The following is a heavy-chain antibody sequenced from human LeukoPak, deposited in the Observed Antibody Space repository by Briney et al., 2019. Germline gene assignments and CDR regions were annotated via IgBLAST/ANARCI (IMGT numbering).Heavy chain of an antibody. CDR2: INPNSGGT. CDR3: AREDCSTTTCLKAFDI. V-gene: IGHV1-2*02. Sequence: GASVKVSCKASGYIFTGYYMHWVRQAPGQGLEWMGWINPNSGGTSYAQKFQGRVTMTRDTSICTAYMELSRLRSDDTAVYYCAREDCSTTTCLKAFDIWGQGTMVTIS. J-gene: IGHJ3*02. CDR1: GYIFTGYY. D-gene: IGHD2-2*01.